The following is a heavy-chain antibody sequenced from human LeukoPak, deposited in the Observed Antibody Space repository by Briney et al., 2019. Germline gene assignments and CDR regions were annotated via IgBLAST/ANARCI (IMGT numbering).Heavy chain of an antibody. CDR1: GLTLSNIA. D-gene: IGHD6-19*01. Sequence: GGSLRLSCAASGLTLSNIAMSWVRQAPGKGLEWVSTISVSGDTTYYADSVKGRFTISRDNSKNTLSLQLNSLRADDTAVYYCARDGAVARYGGVDYWGQGTLVAVSS. CDR2: ISVSGDTT. CDR3: ARDGAVARYGGVDY. J-gene: IGHJ4*02. V-gene: IGHV3-23*01.